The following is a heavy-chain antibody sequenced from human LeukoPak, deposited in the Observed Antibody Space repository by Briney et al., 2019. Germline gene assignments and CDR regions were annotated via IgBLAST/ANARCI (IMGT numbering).Heavy chain of an antibody. CDR1: GGSFSGCY. D-gene: IGHD2-15*01. V-gene: IGHV4-34*01. CDR3: ARTHPRARYCSGGSCYFFDY. Sequence: SETLSLTCAVYGGSFSGCYWSWIRQPPGKGLEWIGEINHSGSTNYNPSLKSRVTISVDTSKNQFSLKLSTVTAADTAVYYCARTHPRARYCSGGSCYFFDYWGQGTLVTVSS. CDR2: INHSGST. J-gene: IGHJ4*02.